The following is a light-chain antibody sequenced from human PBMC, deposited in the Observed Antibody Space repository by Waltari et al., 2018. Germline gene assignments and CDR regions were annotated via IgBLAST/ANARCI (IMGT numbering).Light chain of an antibody. CDR1: KLGDKY. CDR3: QAWDSSTAV. V-gene: IGLV3-1*01. J-gene: IGLJ1*01. CDR2: QDT. Sequence: SYELTQPPSVSVSPGQTASITCSGDKLGDKYVCWYQQKPGQSPVLVIYQDTKRPSGLAERFSGYNSGNTATLTISGTQAMDEADYSCQAWDSSTAVFGTGTKVTVL.